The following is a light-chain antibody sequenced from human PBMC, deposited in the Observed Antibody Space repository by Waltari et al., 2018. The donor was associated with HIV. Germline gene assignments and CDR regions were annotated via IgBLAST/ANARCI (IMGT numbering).Light chain of an antibody. CDR1: GSNIGSNY. J-gene: IGLJ2*01. Sequence: QSVLTQPPSASGTPGQRVTISCSGSGSNIGSNYVYWYRQLPGTAPKLLIYRNNQRPSGVPDRFSGSKSGTSASLAISGLRSEDEADYYCCSYAGSSTPVFGGGTKLTVL. CDR2: RNN. V-gene: IGLV1-47*01. CDR3: CSYAGSSTPV.